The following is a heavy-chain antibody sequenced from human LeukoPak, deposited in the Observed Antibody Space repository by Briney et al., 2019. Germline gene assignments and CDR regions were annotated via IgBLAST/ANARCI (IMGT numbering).Heavy chain of an antibody. CDR1: GYTFTGYY. CDR2: ISAYNGNT. J-gene: IGHJ3*02. CDR3: ARDKTTDTAIEGLSDAFDI. Sequence: ASVKVSCKASGYTFTGYYMHWVRQAPGQGLEWMGWISAYNGNTNYAQKLQGRVTMTTDTSTSTAYMELRSLRSDDTAVYYCARDKTTDTAIEGLSDAFDIWGQGTMVTVSS. D-gene: IGHD5-18*01. V-gene: IGHV1-18*04.